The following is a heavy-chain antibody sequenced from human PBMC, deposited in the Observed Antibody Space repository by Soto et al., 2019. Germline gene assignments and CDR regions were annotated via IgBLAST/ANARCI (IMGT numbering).Heavy chain of an antibody. CDR1: GFAFSGYN. CDR3: VRDRGGSSPGEFDF. Sequence: SGGSLRLSCEPSGFAFSGYNMNWVRQAPGRGLEWVSFISSSGTYIYYRDSVKGRFTISRDNAKNSLYLQMNYLRAEDTAVYFCVRDRGGSSPGEFDFWGQGTLVTVSS. V-gene: IGHV3-21*01. J-gene: IGHJ4*02. D-gene: IGHD1-26*01. CDR2: ISSSGTYI.